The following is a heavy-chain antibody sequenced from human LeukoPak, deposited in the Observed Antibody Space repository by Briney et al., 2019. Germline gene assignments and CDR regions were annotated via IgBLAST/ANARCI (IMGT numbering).Heavy chain of an antibody. CDR3: TREGMGTTFSAWFDP. J-gene: IGHJ5*02. CDR1: GFTFSSYG. Sequence: PGGSLRLSCAASGFTFSSYGMHWVRQAPGKGLEWVSSISSSSSYIYYADSVKGRFTISRDNAKNSLYLQMNSLSAEDTAVYYCTREGMGTTFSAWFDPWGQGTLVTVSS. V-gene: IGHV3-21*01. D-gene: IGHD1-7*01. CDR2: ISSSSSYI.